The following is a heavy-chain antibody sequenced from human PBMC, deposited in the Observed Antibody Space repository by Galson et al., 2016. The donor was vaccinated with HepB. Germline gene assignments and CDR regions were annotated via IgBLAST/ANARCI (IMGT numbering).Heavy chain of an antibody. CDR3: ATRTSGWVNWFAP. Sequence: SVKVSCKASGYTFTSYGISWVRQAPGQGLEWMGWISADNGKASYAQKLQGRVTMTADKSTSTAYMELRSLRSDDTAVYYCATRTSGWVNWFAPWGQGTLVTVSS. CDR1: GYTFTSYG. D-gene: IGHD6-19*01. J-gene: IGHJ5*02. V-gene: IGHV1-18*01. CDR2: ISADNGKA.